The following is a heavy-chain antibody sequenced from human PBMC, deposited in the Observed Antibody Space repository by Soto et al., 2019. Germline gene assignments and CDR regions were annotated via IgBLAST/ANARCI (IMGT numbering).Heavy chain of an antibody. J-gene: IGHJ6*03. CDR3: AKDGSPNWSIIPPYYYYYMDV. CDR1: GFTFSSYA. V-gene: IGHV3-23*01. D-gene: IGHD3-16*01. Sequence: GGSLRLSCAASGFTFSSYAMSWVRQAPGKGLEWVSAISGSGGSTYYADSVKGRFTISRDNSKNTLYLQMNSLRAEDTAVYYCAKDGSPNWSIIPPYYYYYMDVWGKGTTVTVSS. CDR2: ISGSGGST.